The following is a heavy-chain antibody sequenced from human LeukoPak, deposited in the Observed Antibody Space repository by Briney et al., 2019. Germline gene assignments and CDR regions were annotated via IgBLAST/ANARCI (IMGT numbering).Heavy chain of an antibody. CDR3: ARLAGGRSGYFDY. CDR2: IYHSGST. J-gene: IGHJ4*02. Sequence: PSETLSLTCGVSGYSISSGYYWGWIRQPPGKGLEWIGSIYHSGSTCYNPSLKSRVTISVETSKNQFSLNLSSVTAADTAVYYCARLAGGRSGYFDYWGQGTLVTVSS. D-gene: IGHD3-10*01. V-gene: IGHV4-38-2*01. CDR1: GYSISSGYY.